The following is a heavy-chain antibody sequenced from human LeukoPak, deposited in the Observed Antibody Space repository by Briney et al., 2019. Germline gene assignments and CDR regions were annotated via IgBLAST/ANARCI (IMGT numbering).Heavy chain of an antibody. V-gene: IGHV1-69*05. Sequence: SVKVSCKASGGTFSSYAISWVRQAPGQGLEWMGRIIPIFGTANYAQKFQGRVTITTDESTSTAYMELSSLRSEDTAVYYCARDPATTNWFDPWGQGTLFTVSS. CDR3: ARDPATTNWFDP. CDR2: IIPIFGTA. D-gene: IGHD1-1*01. CDR1: GGTFSSYA. J-gene: IGHJ5*02.